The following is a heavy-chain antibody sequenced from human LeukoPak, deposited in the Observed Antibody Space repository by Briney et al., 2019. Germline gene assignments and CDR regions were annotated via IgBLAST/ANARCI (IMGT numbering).Heavy chain of an antibody. D-gene: IGHD6-13*01. V-gene: IGHV4-30-2*01. CDR1: GGSISNNDYS. J-gene: IGHJ5*02. CDR3: ARGTISAALNWFDP. Sequence: SETLSLTCAVSGGSISNNDYSWSWIRQPPGKGLEWIDYICHSGSTYYNPSLRSRLNISVDRSKNHFSVNRSSVTAADTAVYYCARGTISAALNWFDPWGQGTLVTVSS. CDR2: ICHSGST.